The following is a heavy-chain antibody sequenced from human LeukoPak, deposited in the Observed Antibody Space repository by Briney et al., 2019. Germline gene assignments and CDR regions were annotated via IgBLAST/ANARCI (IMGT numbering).Heavy chain of an antibody. J-gene: IGHJ4*02. V-gene: IGHV1-69*13. CDR2: IIPIFGTA. CDR1: GDTFSSYA. Sequence: SVKVSCKASGDTFSSYAISWVRQAPGQGLEWMGGIIPIFGTANYAQKFQGRVTITADESTSTAYMELSSLRSEDTAVYYCATYYDILTGPFDYWGQGTLVTVSS. CDR3: ATYYDILTGPFDY. D-gene: IGHD3-9*01.